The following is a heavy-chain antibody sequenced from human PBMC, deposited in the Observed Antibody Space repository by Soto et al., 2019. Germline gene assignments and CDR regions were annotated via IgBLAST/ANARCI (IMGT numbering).Heavy chain of an antibody. V-gene: IGHV4-31*03. CDR1: GGSISSGGYY. CDR3: ARGKIVVPTLNWFDP. CDR2: IYYSGST. J-gene: IGHJ5*02. Sequence: QVQLQESGPGLVKPSQTLSLTCTVSGGSISSGGYYWSWIRQHPGKGLEWIGYIYYSGSTYYNPSLKSRVTISVDTSKSQFSLKLSSVTAADTAVYYCARGKIVVPTLNWFDPWGQGTLVTVSS. D-gene: IGHD2-2*01.